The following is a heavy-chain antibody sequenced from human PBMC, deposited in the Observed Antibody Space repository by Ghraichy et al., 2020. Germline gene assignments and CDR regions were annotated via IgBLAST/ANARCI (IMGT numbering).Heavy chain of an antibody. J-gene: IGHJ4*02. CDR2: IKQDGSDK. V-gene: IGHV3-7*01. CDR1: GFTFSSFW. CDR3: ARGGGSPDY. D-gene: IGHD2-15*01. Sequence: GGSLRLSCAASGFTFSSFWMSWVRQAPGKGLERVANIKQDGSDKNYVDSVKGRFTISRDNTKNSLYLQMNSLRAEDTAVYYCARGGGSPDYWGQGTLVTVSS.